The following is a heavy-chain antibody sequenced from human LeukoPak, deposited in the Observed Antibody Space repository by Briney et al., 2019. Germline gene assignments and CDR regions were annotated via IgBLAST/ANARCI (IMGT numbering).Heavy chain of an antibody. D-gene: IGHD3-10*01. CDR1: GFTFSSYG. V-gene: IGHV3-30*02. Sequence: GGSLRLSCAASGFTFSSYGMHWVRQAPGKGLEWVAFIRYDGSNKYYADSVKGRFTISRDNSKNTLYLQMYSLRAEDTAVYYCAKLGVYGSGSYYVDYWGQGTLVTVSS. CDR3: AKLGVYGSGSYYVDY. CDR2: IRYDGSNK. J-gene: IGHJ4*02.